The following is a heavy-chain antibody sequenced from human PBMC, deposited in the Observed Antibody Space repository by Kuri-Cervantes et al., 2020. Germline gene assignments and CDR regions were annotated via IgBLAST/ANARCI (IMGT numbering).Heavy chain of an antibody. CDR2: ISSSSTV. CDR3: ARDQWLVEGYYGMDV. Sequence: GGSLRLSCAASGFTFSSYSMNWVRQAPGKGLEWVSYISSSSTVYYADSVKGRLTISRDNAKNSLYLQMNSLRDDDTAVYYWARDQWLVEGYYGMDVWGQGTTVTVSS. V-gene: IGHV3-48*02. J-gene: IGHJ6*02. CDR1: GFTFSSYS. D-gene: IGHD6-19*01.